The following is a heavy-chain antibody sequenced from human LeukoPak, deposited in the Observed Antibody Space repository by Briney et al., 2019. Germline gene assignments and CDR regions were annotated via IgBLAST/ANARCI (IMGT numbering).Heavy chain of an antibody. CDR2: ISYDGSNK. Sequence: GGSLRLSCAASGFTFSSYGMHWVRQAPGKGLEWVAVISYDGSNKYYADSVKGRFTSSRDNSKNTLYLQMNSLRVDDTAVYYCAKSFTVTTINWFDPWGQGTLVIVSS. J-gene: IGHJ5*02. CDR1: GFTFSSYG. D-gene: IGHD4-17*01. V-gene: IGHV3-30*18. CDR3: AKSFTVTTINWFDP.